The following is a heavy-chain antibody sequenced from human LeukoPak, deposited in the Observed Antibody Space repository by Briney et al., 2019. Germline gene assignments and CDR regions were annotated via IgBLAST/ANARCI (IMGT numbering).Heavy chain of an antibody. Sequence: GGSLRLSCAASGFTFSSYSMYWVRQAPGKGLEWVSSISSSSSYIYYADSVKGRFTISRDNAKNSLYLQMNSLRAEDTAVYYCAGDPFKGIAASTGAFDIWGQGTMVTVSS. CDR2: ISSSSSYI. J-gene: IGHJ3*02. CDR1: GFTFSSYS. V-gene: IGHV3-21*01. D-gene: IGHD6-13*01. CDR3: AGDPFKGIAASTGAFDI.